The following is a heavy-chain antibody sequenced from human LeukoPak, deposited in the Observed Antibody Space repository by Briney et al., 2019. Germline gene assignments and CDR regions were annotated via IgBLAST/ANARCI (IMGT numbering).Heavy chain of an antibody. Sequence: PGGSLRLSCAASGFSFSSYAMNWVRQAPGKGLEWVGNIDHSGSTYYNPSLKSRVTISVDTSKNQFSLKLSSVTAADTAVYYCARDLYSNGWYHFDNWGQGSLVTVS. CDR3: ARDLYSNGWYHFDN. J-gene: IGHJ4*02. CDR2: IDHSGST. V-gene: IGHV4-39*07. CDR1: GFSFSSYA. D-gene: IGHD6-19*01.